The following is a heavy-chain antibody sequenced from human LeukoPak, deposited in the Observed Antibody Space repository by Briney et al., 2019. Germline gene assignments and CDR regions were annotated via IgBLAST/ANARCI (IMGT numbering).Heavy chain of an antibody. CDR3: ARGPPIAAAGTF. CDR2: IKQDGSEK. CDR1: GFTFSSYW. Sequence: GGSLRLSCAASGFTFSSYWMGWVRQAPGKGLEWVANIKQDGSEKYYVDSAKGRFTISRDNAKNSLYLQMNSLRAEDTAVYYCARGPPIAAAGTFWGQGTLVTVSS. V-gene: IGHV3-7*01. D-gene: IGHD6-13*01. J-gene: IGHJ4*02.